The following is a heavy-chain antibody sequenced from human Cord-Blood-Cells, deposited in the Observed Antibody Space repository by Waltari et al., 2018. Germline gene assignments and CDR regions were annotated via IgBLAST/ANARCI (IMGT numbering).Heavy chain of an antibody. Sequence: QLQLQESGPGLVKPSENLSLTCTVSGGSISSSSYYWGWIRQPPGKGLEWIGSIYYSGSTYYNPSLKSRVTISVDTSKNQCSLKLSSVTAADTAVYYCARRADDAFDIWGQGTMVTVSS. D-gene: IGHD1-26*01. J-gene: IGHJ3*02. V-gene: IGHV4-39*01. CDR3: ARRADDAFDI. CDR2: IYYSGST. CDR1: GGSISSSSYY.